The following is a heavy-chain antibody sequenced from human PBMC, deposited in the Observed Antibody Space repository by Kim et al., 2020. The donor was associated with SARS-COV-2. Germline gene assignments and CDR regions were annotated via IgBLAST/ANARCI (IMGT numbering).Heavy chain of an antibody. Sequence: GGSLRLSCAASGFTFSSYAMSWVRQAPGKGLEWVSAISGSGGSTYYADSVKGRFTISRDNSKNTLYLQMNSLRAEDTAVYYCAKDPGYSSGWYYFDYWGQGTLVTVSS. CDR2: ISGSGGST. J-gene: IGHJ4*02. D-gene: IGHD6-19*01. CDR3: AKDPGYSSGWYYFDY. V-gene: IGHV3-23*01. CDR1: GFTFSSYA.